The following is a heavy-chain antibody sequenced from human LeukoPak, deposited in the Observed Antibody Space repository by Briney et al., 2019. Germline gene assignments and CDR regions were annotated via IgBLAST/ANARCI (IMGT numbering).Heavy chain of an antibody. V-gene: IGHV3-73*01. Sequence: GGSLRLSCAASGFIFSASPIHWVRQAPGKGLEWVGRIRSKEYSYATACAESLRGRCTVSRDDSENTAYLQMSSLKTEDTVVYYCARRIGDSYFYGMDLWGQGTPVTVSS. D-gene: IGHD3-16*02. CDR3: ARRIGDSYFYGMDL. CDR1: GFIFSASP. J-gene: IGHJ6*02. CDR2: IRSKEYSYAT.